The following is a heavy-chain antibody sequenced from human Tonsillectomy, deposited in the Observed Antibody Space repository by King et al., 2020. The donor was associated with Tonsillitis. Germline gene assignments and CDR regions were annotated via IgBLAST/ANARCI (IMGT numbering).Heavy chain of an antibody. V-gene: IGHV3-30*18. J-gene: IGHJ2*01. Sequence: VQLVESGGGVVQPGTSLRLSCAASGFTFGNYGMHLVRQAPGKGLEWVALIAYDASYENYGDSVKGRFTISRDNSKNTLYLEMNSLRVEDTAVYYCAKDGLGLSYWYFDLWGRGTLVTVSS. D-gene: IGHD3-16*01. CDR2: IAYDASYE. CDR3: AKDGLGLSYWYFDL. CDR1: GFTFGNYG.